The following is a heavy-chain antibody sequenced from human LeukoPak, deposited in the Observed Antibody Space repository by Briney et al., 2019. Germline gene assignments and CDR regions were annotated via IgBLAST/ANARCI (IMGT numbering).Heavy chain of an antibody. D-gene: IGHD1-26*01. CDR1: GASISSYY. J-gene: IGHJ4*02. CDR3: ARGEAGTTTDSDY. V-gene: IGHV4-59*01. CDR2: IYYSGST. Sequence: SETLSLTCTVSGASISSYYWSWIRQPPEKGLEWIGYIYYSGSTNYNPSLKSRVTISLDTSKNQFSLKLSSVTAADTAVYYCARGEAGTTTDSDYWGQGTLVTVSS.